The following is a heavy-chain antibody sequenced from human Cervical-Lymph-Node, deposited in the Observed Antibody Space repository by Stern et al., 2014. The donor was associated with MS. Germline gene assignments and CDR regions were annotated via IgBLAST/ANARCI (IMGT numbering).Heavy chain of an antibody. CDR1: GYTFTSHD. V-gene: IGHV1-8*01. CDR3: ARGRAGGGTTPEF. D-gene: IGHD6-19*01. J-gene: IGHJ4*02. CDR2: INPNSGNT. Sequence: QMQLVQSGAEVRKPGASVKVSCKTSGYTFTSHDLNWVRQAPGQGLEWMGWINPNSGNTCYAQKFQGRVTMTRSTSISTAYLEVTGLTFEDTAIYDCARGRAGGGTTPEFGGQGTLVTVSS.